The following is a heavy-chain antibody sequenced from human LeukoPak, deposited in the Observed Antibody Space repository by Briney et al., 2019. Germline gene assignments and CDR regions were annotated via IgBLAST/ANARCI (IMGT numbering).Heavy chain of an antibody. D-gene: IGHD4-11*01. CDR3: ARDTGVRAFDI. CDR1: GGSITGRNSF. CDR2: VHSIGST. Sequence: SETLSLTCTVSGGSITGRNSFWGWIRQPPGKGLVWIGSVHSIGSTYYNPSLKSRVTISVDTSKNQFSLKLSSVTAADTAVYYCARDTGVRAFDIWGQGTMVTVSS. J-gene: IGHJ3*02. V-gene: IGHV4-39*07.